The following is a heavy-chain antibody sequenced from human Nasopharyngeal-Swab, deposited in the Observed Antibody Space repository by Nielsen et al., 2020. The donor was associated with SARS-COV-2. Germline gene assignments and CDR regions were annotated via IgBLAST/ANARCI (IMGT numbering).Heavy chain of an antibody. CDR3: AREMGYSYGWDY. J-gene: IGHJ4*02. CDR2: ISSTGTTI. D-gene: IGHD5-18*01. V-gene: IGHV3-48*03. Sequence: VRQAPGKGLEWISYISSTGTTIYYADSVKGRFTISKDNAKNSLFLQMNSLRAEDTALYYCAREMGYSYGWDYWGQGTLVTVSS.